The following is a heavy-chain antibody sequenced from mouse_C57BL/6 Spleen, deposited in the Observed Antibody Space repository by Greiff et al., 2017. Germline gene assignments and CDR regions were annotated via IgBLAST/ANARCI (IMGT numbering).Heavy chain of an antibody. CDR1: GFTFSDYY. J-gene: IGHJ4*01. V-gene: IGHV5-16*01. Sequence: EVKVIESEGGLVQPGSSMKLSCTASGFTFSDYYMAWVRQVPEKGLEWVANINYDGSSTYYLDSLKSRFIISRDNAKNILYLQMSSLKSEDTATYYCARLPSFYYAMDYWGQGTSDTVSS. CDR2: INYDGSST. CDR3: ARLPSFYYAMDY. D-gene: IGHD5-5*01.